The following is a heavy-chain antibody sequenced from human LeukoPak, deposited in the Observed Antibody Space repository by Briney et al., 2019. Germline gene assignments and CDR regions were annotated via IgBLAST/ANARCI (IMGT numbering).Heavy chain of an antibody. V-gene: IGHV1-2*06. CDR3: ARDRGAGGWECGTY. J-gene: IGHJ4*02. CDR1: GYTFTDYY. CDR2: INPNIGGT. Sequence: ASVKVSCKGSGYTFTDYYMHWVRQAPGQGLEWMGRINPNIGGTNFAQKFQGRVTMTRDTSINTAYMELSRLTPDDTAVYYCARDRGAGGWECGTYWGQGTLVTVSS. D-gene: IGHD1-26*01.